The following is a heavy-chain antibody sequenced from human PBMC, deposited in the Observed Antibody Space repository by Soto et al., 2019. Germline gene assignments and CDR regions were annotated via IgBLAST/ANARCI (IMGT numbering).Heavy chain of an antibody. D-gene: IGHD2-15*01. J-gene: IGHJ4*02. Sequence: ASVKVSCKASGGTFSTSSFVWVRQGPGQGLEWMGGIIPIFTRTNFAQKFQGRVTFSADESTRTTYMELRSLTSEDTAIYYCARDVVRSTAGDSWGQGTLVTVAS. CDR3: ARDVVRSTAGDS. CDR1: GGTFSTSS. V-gene: IGHV1-69*13. CDR2: IIPIFTRT.